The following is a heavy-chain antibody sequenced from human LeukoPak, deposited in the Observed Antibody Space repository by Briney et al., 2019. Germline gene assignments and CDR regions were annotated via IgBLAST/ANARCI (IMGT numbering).Heavy chain of an antibody. J-gene: IGHJ4*02. CDR1: GYFISSGYY. Sequence: SETLSLTCAVSGYFISSGYYWGWIRQPPGKGLEWIGSIYHSGSTYYNPSLKSRVTISVDTSKNQFSLKLTSVTAADTAIYYCARLPLDYGDYGGFEYWGQGILVTVST. D-gene: IGHD4-23*01. V-gene: IGHV4-38-2*01. CDR2: IYHSGST. CDR3: ARLPLDYGDYGGFEY.